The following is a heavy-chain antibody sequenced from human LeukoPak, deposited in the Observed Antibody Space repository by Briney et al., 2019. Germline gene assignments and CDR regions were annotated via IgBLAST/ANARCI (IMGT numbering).Heavy chain of an antibody. CDR1: GGSISSSSYY. J-gene: IGHJ6*03. CDR3: ARDNWGSSYYYYYYYMDV. CDR2: IYYSGST. V-gene: IGHV4-39*07. Sequence: SETLSLTCTVSGGSISSSSYYWGWIRQPPGTGLEWIGSIYYSGSTNYNPSLKSRVTMSVDTSKNQFSLKLSSVTAADTAVYYCARDNWGSSYYYYYYYMDVWGKGTTVTVSS. D-gene: IGHD7-27*01.